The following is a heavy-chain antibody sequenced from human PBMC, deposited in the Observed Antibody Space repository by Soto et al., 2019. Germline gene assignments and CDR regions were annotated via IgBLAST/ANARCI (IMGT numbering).Heavy chain of an antibody. V-gene: IGHV4-39*01. CDR3: VLVTTPYYFDY. J-gene: IGHJ4*02. CDR1: GGSISSSSYY. D-gene: IGHD4-17*01. Sequence: PSETLSLTCTVSGGSISSSSYYWGWIRHPPGKGLEWIGSIYYSGSTYYNPSLKSRVTISVDTSKNQFSLKLSSVTAADTAVYYCVLVTTPYYFDYWGQGTLVTVSS. CDR2: IYYSGST.